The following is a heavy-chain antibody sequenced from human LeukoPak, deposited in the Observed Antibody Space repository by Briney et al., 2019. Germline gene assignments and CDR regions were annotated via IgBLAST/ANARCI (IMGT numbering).Heavy chain of an antibody. CDR1: GGSFSGYY. D-gene: IGHD3-3*01. CDR3: ARVWFWSGHIDY. V-gene: IGHV4-34*01. Sequence: SETLSLTCAVYGGSFSGYYWSWIRQPPGKGLEWIGEINHSGSTNYNPSLKSRVTISVDTSKNQFSLKLSSVTAADTAVYYCARVWFWSGHIDYWGQGTLVTVSS. J-gene: IGHJ4*02. CDR2: INHSGST.